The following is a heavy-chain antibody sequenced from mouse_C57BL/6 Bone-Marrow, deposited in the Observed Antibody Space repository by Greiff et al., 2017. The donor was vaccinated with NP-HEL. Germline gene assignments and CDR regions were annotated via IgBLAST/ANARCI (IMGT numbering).Heavy chain of an antibody. CDR3: ARRHYGRAWFAY. CDR2: IHLNSGST. D-gene: IGHD1-1*01. J-gene: IGHJ3*01. Sequence: VQLQQPGAELVKPGASVKLSCKASGYTFTSYWMHWVKQRPGQGLEWIGMIHLNSGSTNYNEKFKSKATLTVDKSSSTAYMQLSSLTSEDSAVYYCARRHYGRAWFAYWGQGTLVTVSA. V-gene: IGHV1-64*01. CDR1: GYTFTSYW.